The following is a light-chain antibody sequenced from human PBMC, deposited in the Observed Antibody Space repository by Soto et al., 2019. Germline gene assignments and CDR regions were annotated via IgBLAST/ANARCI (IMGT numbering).Light chain of an antibody. Sequence: QSVLTQPPAVSGAPGQRVTISCTGSSSNIGAGYRVHWYQQLPGAAPKLLIYATNNRPSGVPDRFSGSQSDTSASLAITGLQAEDEAVYFCQTVETSLSVVFGGGTKVTVL. CDR2: ATN. V-gene: IGLV1-40*01. J-gene: IGLJ2*01. CDR3: QTVETSLSVV. CDR1: SSNIGAGYR.